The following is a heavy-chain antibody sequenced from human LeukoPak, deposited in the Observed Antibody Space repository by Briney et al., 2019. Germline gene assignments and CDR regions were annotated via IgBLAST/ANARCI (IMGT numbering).Heavy chain of an antibody. Sequence: PGGSLRLSCAASGFTFSSYGMHWVRQAPGKGLEGVAVISYDGSNKYYADSVKGRFTISRDNSKNTLYLQMNSLRAEDTAVYYCAKDHYYGSGSLPDYWGQGTLVTVSS. CDR1: GFTFSSYG. CDR3: AKDHYYGSGSLPDY. V-gene: IGHV3-30*18. J-gene: IGHJ4*02. CDR2: ISYDGSNK. D-gene: IGHD3-10*01.